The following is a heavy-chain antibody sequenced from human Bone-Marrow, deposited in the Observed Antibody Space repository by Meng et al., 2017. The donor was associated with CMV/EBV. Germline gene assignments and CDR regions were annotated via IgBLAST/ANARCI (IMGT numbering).Heavy chain of an antibody. D-gene: IGHD6-13*01. CDR1: GFTFSNAW. Sequence: GGSLRLSCAASGFTFSNAWMSWVRQAPGKGLEWVGRIKSKTDGGTTDYAAPVKGRFTISRDDSKNTLYLQMNSLRAEDTAVYYCARDLQYSSSWYWGSSDYYYGMDVWGQGTTVTVSS. CDR3: ARDLQYSSSWYWGSSDYYYGMDV. V-gene: IGHV3-15*01. CDR2: IKSKTDGGTT. J-gene: IGHJ6*02.